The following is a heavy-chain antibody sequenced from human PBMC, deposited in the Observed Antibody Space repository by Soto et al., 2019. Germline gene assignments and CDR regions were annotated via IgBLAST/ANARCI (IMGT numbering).Heavy chain of an antibody. V-gene: IGHV3-74*01. J-gene: IGHJ4*02. CDR1: GYTFGNHW. Sequence: SLRLSCAVAGYTFGNHWMHWVRQAPGKGLEWVSRMNSDGSLINYADSVKGRFTVSRDNAKNTLYLQMNSLRVEDTAVYYCATAEVDYWGPGTLVTVSS. CDR2: MNSDGSLI. CDR3: ATAEVDY.